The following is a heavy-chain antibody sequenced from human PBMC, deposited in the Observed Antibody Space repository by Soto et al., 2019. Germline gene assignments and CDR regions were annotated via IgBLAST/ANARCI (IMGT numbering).Heavy chain of an antibody. CDR3: ARDLPGGGLYFDY. CDR2: ITSSGSNI. V-gene: IGHV3-48*02. CDR1: GFTFSTYR. Sequence: EVQLVESGGVLVQPGGSLRLSCAASGFTFSTYRMNWVRQAPGKGLEWVSSITSSGSNIYYADSVKGRFTLSRDNAKNALYLQMNSLRDEDTAVYYCARDLPGGGLYFDYWGQGTLVTGSS. J-gene: IGHJ4*02. D-gene: IGHD3-16*01.